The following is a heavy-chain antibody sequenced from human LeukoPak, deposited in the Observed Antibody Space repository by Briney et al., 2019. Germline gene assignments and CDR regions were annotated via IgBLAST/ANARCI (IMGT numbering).Heavy chain of an antibody. J-gene: IGHJ1*01. CDR2: IIPIFGTA. CDR1: GGTFSSYA. Sequence: ASVKVSCKASGGTFSSYAISWVRQAPGQGLEWMGGIIPIFGTANYAQKFQGRVTITADKSTSTAYMELGSLRSEDTAVYYCAETSIAARHEEARAEYFQHWGQGTLVTVSS. V-gene: IGHV1-69*06. D-gene: IGHD6-6*01. CDR3: AETSIAARHEEARAEYFQH.